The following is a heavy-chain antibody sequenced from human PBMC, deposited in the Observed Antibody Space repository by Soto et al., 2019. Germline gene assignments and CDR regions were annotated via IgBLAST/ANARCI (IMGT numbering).Heavy chain of an antibody. Sequence: SETLSLTCTVSGGSISSGGYYWSWIRQHPGKGLEWIGYIYYSGSTYYNPSLKSRVTISVDTSKNQFSLKLSSVTAADTAVYYCARSGYEITFDYWGQGTLVTVSS. J-gene: IGHJ4*02. D-gene: IGHD5-12*01. CDR2: IYYSGST. V-gene: IGHV4-31*03. CDR3: ARSGYEITFDY. CDR1: GGSISSGGYY.